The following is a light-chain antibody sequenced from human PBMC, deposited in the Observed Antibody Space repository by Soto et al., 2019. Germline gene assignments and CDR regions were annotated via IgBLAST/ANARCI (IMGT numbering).Light chain of an antibody. CDR2: DAS. Sequence: DIQMTQSPSTLSASVGDRVTITCRASQSISSWLAWYQQKPGKAPKLLIYDASSLESGVPSRFSGSGSGTEFTLTISSLQPDDFATYYYQQYNTQITFGQGTRLEIK. CDR1: QSISSW. V-gene: IGKV1-5*01. CDR3: QQYNTQIT. J-gene: IGKJ5*01.